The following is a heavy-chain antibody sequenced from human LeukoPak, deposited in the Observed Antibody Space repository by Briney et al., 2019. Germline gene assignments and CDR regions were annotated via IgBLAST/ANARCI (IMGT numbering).Heavy chain of an antibody. CDR1: GGSFSGYF. CDR3: ARGWGVATTNWGY. V-gene: IGHV4-34*01. D-gene: IGHD5-24*01. Sequence: SETLSLTCAVYGGSFSGYFWTWIRQPPGKRLEWIGEINHSGSANNNPSFRSRVTVSVDTSKNQFSLRLTSVTAADTAVYYCARGWGVATTNWGYWSQGTLVTVSS. J-gene: IGHJ4*02. CDR2: INHSGSA.